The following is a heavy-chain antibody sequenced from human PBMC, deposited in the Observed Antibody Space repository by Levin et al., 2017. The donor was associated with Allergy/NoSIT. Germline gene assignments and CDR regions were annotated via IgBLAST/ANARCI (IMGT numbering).Heavy chain of an antibody. CDR3: ARMTTDYDFWSGYALRD. V-gene: IGHV2-70*04. D-gene: IGHD3-3*01. J-gene: IGHJ4*02. CDR1: GFSLSTSGMR. CDR2: IDWDDDK. Sequence: QTLSLTCTFSGFSLSTSGMRVSWIRQPPGKALEWLARIDWDDDKFYSTSLKTRLTISKDTSKNQVVLTMTNMDPVDTATYYCARMTTDYDFWSGYALRDWGQGTLVTVSS.